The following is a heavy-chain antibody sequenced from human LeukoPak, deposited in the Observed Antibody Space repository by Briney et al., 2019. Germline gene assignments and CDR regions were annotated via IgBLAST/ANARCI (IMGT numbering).Heavy chain of an antibody. CDR2: IWYDGSNK. CDR1: GFTFSSYG. V-gene: IGHV3-33*01. J-gene: IGHJ4*02. CDR3: AREGEDGTFDY. Sequence: RSLRLSCAASGFTFSSYGMHWVRQAPGKGLEWVAVIWYDGSNKYYADSVKGRFTISRDNSKNTLYLQMNSLRAEDTAVYYCAREGEDGTFDYWGQGTLVTVSS. D-gene: IGHD5-24*01.